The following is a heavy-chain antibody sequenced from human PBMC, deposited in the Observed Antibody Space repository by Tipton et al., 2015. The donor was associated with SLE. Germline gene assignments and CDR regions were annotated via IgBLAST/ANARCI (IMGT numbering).Heavy chain of an antibody. D-gene: IGHD3-10*01. CDR3: ARGVRYYGSQTYPYYYFYMDV. V-gene: IGHV4-34*01. J-gene: IGHJ6*03. CDR2: INHGRGT. Sequence: TLSLTCAVYRGSFSDYFWTWIRQPPGKGLQWIGEINHGRGTNYSPSLKSRVTISLDKSQNQFSLKLSSVTAADTAVYYCARGVRYYGSQTYPYYYFYMDVWGKGTTVTVSS. CDR1: RGSFSDYF.